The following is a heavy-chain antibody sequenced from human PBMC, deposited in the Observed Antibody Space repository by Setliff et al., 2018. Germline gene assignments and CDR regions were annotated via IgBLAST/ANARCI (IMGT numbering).Heavy chain of an antibody. CDR1: GYTFTSYG. CDR3: ARDRAYSSSWFLWFDP. D-gene: IGHD6-13*01. V-gene: IGHV1-18*01. CDR2: ISAYNGNT. Sequence: GASVKVSCKASGYTFTSYGISWVRQAPGQGLEWMGWISAYNGNTNYAQKLQGRVTMTTDTSTSTAYMELRSLRSDDTAVYYCARDRAYSSSWFLWFDPWGQGTLVTVSS. J-gene: IGHJ5*02.